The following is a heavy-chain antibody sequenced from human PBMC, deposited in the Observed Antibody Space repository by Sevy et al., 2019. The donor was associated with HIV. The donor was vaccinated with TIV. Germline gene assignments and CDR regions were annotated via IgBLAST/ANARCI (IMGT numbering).Heavy chain of an antibody. CDR2: ISSSGNII. V-gene: IGHV3-11*01. CDR3: VRVAFGEVFHERVGEGSTPDQAFDY. D-gene: IGHD3-10*01. J-gene: IGHJ4*01. CDR1: GFTFSDYY. Sequence: GGSLRLSCAASGFTFSDYYMSWIRQAPGKGLDWISYISSSGNIINYGDSVKGRFTISRDNTRKSLSLQMNSLRVEDTAVYYCVRVAFGEVFHERVGEGSTPDQAFDYWGHGILVTVSS.